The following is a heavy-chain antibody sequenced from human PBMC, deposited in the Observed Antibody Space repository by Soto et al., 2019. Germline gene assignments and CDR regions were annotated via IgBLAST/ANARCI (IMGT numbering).Heavy chain of an antibody. J-gene: IGHJ6*02. Sequence: GGSLRLSCAASGFTFSSYSMNWFRQAPGKGLEWVSSISSSSSYIYYADSVKGRFTISRDNAKNSLYLQMNSLRAEDTAVYYCARDYLWFGELLTAPYYYGMDVWGQGTTVTVP. CDR2: ISSSSSYI. CDR1: GFTFSSYS. D-gene: IGHD3-10*01. CDR3: ARDYLWFGELLTAPYYYGMDV. V-gene: IGHV3-21*01.